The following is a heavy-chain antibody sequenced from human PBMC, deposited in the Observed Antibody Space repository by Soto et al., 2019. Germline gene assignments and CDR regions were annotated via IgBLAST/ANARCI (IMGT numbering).Heavy chain of an antibody. D-gene: IGHD6-13*01. V-gene: IGHV4-39*01. CDR1: GGSISSSSYY. CDR3: ARTAAGYHYYYGMDV. Sequence: SETLSLTCTVSGGSISSSSYYWGWIRQPPGKGLEWIGSIYYSGSTYYNPSLKSRVTISVDTSKNQFSLKLSSVTAADTAVYYCARTAAGYHYYYGMDVWGQGTTVTVSS. CDR2: IYYSGST. J-gene: IGHJ6*02.